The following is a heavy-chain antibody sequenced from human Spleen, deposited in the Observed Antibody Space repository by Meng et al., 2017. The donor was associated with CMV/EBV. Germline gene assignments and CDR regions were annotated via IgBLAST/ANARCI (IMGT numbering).Heavy chain of an antibody. V-gene: IGHV4-34*01. CDR3: ARGSTSVTMIVVVFTAASLAYDS. Sequence: GSLRLSCAVYGGSFSGYDWSWIRQSPGKGLEWIGEINHRGSTRYNPSLKGRLTISVDTSKNQFSLKLNSVTAADTAVYCCARGSTSVTMIVVVFTAASLAYDSWGQGTLVTVSS. CDR1: GGSFSGYD. CDR2: INHRGST. D-gene: IGHD3-22*01. J-gene: IGHJ4*02.